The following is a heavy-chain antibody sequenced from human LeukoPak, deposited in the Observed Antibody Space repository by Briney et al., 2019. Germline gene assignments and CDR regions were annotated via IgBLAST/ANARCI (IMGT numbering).Heavy chain of an antibody. D-gene: IGHD3-3*01. J-gene: IGHJ5*02. CDR2: MYYSGST. CDR3: ARDGYYDFWSGYHRRWFDP. CDR1: GGSISSSSYY. Sequence: SEALSLTCTVSGGSISSSSYYWGWIRQPPGKGLEWIGSMYYSGSTYYNPSLKSRVTISVDTSKNQFSLKLSSVTAADTAVYYCARDGYYDFWSGYHRRWFDPWGQGTLVTVSS. V-gene: IGHV4-39*02.